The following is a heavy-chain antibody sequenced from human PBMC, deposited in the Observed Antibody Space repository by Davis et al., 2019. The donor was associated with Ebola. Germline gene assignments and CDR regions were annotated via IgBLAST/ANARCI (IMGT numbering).Heavy chain of an antibody. CDR2: IWYDGTNR. CDR1: GFISANYW. D-gene: IGHD3-3*01. J-gene: IGHJ6*04. V-gene: IGHV3-30*02. CDR3: AKGSVTIFGVAPDYYGMDV. Sequence: GESLKISCAASGFISANYWMSWVRQAPGKGLDWVAVIWYDGTNRHYADSVKGRFTISRDNSKNTLYLQMNSLRAEDTAVYYCAKGSVTIFGVAPDYYGMDVWGKGTTVTVSS.